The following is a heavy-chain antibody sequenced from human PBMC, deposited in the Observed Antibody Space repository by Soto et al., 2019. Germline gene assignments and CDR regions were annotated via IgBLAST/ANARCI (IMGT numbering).Heavy chain of an antibody. CDR2: ISYDGSNK. J-gene: IGHJ6*02. CDR3: AKDRDYGGSTWYYGMDV. V-gene: IGHV3-30*18. D-gene: IGHD4-17*01. CDR1: GFTFSSYG. Sequence: QVQLVESGGGVVQPGRSLRLSCAASGFTFSSYGMHWVRQAPGKGPEWVAVISYDGSNKYYADSVKGRFTISRDNSKNTLYLQMNSLRAEDTAVYYCAKDRDYGGSTWYYGMDVWGQGTTVTVSS.